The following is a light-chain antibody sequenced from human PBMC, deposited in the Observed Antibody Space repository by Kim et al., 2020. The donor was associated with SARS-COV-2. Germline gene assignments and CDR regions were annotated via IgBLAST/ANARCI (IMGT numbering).Light chain of an antibody. J-gene: IGLJ2*01. CDR2: RNN. CDR3: AAWDDILSGMI. CDR1: ISNIGSNL. Sequence: GQKVTIPCSGAISNIGSNLVYWYQQLPGTAPKLLIYRNNQRPSGVPDRFSGSKSGTSASLAISGLRSEDEAAYYCAAWDDILSGMIFVGGTKLTVL. V-gene: IGLV1-47*01.